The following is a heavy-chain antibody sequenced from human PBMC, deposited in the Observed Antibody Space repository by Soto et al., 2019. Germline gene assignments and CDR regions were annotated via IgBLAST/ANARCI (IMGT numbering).Heavy chain of an antibody. CDR1: GGTFSSYA. Sequence: ASVKVSCKASGGTFSSYAISWVRQAPGQGLEWMGEIIPIFGTANYAQKFQGRVTITADESTSTAYMELSSLRSEDTAVYYCARDGFWSGYSPHYYYGMDVWGQGTTVTVSS. CDR2: IIPIFGTA. D-gene: IGHD3-3*01. J-gene: IGHJ6*02. CDR3: ARDGFWSGYSPHYYYGMDV. V-gene: IGHV1-69*13.